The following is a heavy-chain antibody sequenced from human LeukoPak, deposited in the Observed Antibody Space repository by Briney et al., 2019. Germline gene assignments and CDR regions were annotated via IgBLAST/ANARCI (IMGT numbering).Heavy chain of an antibody. Sequence: GGSLRLSCAASGFTFSSYAMTWVRQAPGKGLEWVSVISDSGGSTYYADSVKGRFTISRDNSKNTLYLQMNSLRAEDTAVYYCAKGNGASFCSGGSCYSTDAFDIWGQGTMVTVSS. CDR3: AKGNGASFCSGGSCYSTDAFDI. CDR1: GFTFSSYA. V-gene: IGHV3-23*01. J-gene: IGHJ3*02. D-gene: IGHD2-15*01. CDR2: ISDSGGST.